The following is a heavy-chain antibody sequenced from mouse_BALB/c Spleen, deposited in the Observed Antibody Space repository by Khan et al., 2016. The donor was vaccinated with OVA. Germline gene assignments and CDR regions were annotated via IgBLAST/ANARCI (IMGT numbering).Heavy chain of an antibody. J-gene: IGHJ3*01. CDR1: GFSLTNYS. Sequence: QVQLKQSGPGLVQPSQSLSITCTVSGFSLTNYSVHWVRQSPGKGLEWLGVIWSAGSTDYNAAFISRLTIRKENSRSQVFFKMNSLQPNDTAIYYCARRGYDYGRGALFAYWGQGTLVTVSA. CDR3: ARRGYDYGRGALFAY. CDR2: IWSAGST. D-gene: IGHD2-4*01. V-gene: IGHV2-2*02.